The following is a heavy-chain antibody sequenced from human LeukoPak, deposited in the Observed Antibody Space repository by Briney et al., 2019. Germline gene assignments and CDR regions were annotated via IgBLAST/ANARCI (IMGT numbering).Heavy chain of an antibody. D-gene: IGHD3-3*01. V-gene: IGHV3-30*02. CDR2: IRYDGSNR. J-gene: IGHJ4*02. CDR3: AKQSEINDFWSGYYSYIDY. Sequence: GGSLRLSCAASGFTFSSYGMHWVRQAPGKGLEWVAFIRYDGSNRYYADSVKGRFTISRDNSNNTLYLQMNSLRAEDTAVYYCAKQSEINDFWSGYYSYIDYWGQGTLVTVSS. CDR1: GFTFSSYG.